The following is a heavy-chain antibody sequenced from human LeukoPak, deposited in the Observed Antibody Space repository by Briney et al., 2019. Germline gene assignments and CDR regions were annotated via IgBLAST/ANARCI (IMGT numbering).Heavy chain of an antibody. V-gene: IGHV3-9*01. Sequence: PGGSLRLSCAASGFTFDDYAMHWVRQAPGKGLEWVSGISWNSGSIGYADSVKGRFTISRDNAKNSLYLQMNSLRAEDTALYYCAKDQRPMVRGVGAFDIWGQGTMVTVSS. D-gene: IGHD3-10*01. J-gene: IGHJ3*02. CDR2: ISWNSGSI. CDR1: GFTFDDYA. CDR3: AKDQRPMVRGVGAFDI.